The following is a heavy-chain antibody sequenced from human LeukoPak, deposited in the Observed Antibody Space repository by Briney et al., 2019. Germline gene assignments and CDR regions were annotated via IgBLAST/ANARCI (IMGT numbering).Heavy chain of an antibody. V-gene: IGHV3-23*01. Sequence: GGSLRLSCAASGFTFSSHEMNWVRQAPGKGLEWVSALSGSGGTTYYADSVKGRFTTTRDNSKNTLYLQVNSLRAEDTAVYYCANAISSGREYYFDYWGQGTLVTVSS. J-gene: IGHJ4*02. D-gene: IGHD6-19*01. CDR1: GFTFSSHE. CDR3: ANAISSGREYYFDY. CDR2: LSGSGGTT.